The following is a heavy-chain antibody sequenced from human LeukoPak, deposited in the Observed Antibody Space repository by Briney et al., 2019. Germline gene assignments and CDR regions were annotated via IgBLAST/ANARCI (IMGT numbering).Heavy chain of an antibody. J-gene: IGHJ6*03. Sequence: ASVKVSCKASGYTFTSYYMHWVRQAPGQGLEWMGIINPSGGSTSYAQKFQGRVTMTGDTSTSTVYMELSSLRSEDTAVYYCARSRPSNYYYYYMDVWGKGTTVTVSS. D-gene: IGHD6-6*01. CDR2: INPSGGST. V-gene: IGHV1-46*03. CDR3: ARSRPSNYYYYYMDV. CDR1: GYTFTSYY.